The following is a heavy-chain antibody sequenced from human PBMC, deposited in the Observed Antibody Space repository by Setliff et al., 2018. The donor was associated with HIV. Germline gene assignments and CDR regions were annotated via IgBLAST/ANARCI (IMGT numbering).Heavy chain of an antibody. D-gene: IGHD3-3*01. CDR3: ARVPSAGVRGRPDLYHWFDP. CDR1: GDSIITYY. J-gene: IGHJ5*02. V-gene: IGHV4-59*08. Sequence: PSETLSLTCTVSGDSIITYYWTWIRQPPGKGLEWIGYIHHSGSSDYTPSLRSRVTMSVDTSKNQFSLKLTSVTAADTAVYYCARVPSAGVRGRPDLYHWFDPWGQGTLVTVS. CDR2: IHHSGSS.